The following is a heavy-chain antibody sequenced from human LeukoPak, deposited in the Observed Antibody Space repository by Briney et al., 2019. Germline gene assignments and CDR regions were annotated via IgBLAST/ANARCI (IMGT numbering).Heavy chain of an antibody. D-gene: IGHD2-2*01. J-gene: IGHJ5*02. CDR3: ARRLTQYDCFDP. CDR1: GDSVSINRVT. Sequence: SQTLSLTCAISGDSVSINRVTWNWIRQSPSRGLEWLGRTYYRSTWYNDYAVSVRGRITVNPDTSKNQFSLHLNSVTPEDTAVYYCARRLTQYDCFDPWGQGILVTVSS. V-gene: IGHV6-1*01. CDR2: TYYRSTWYN.